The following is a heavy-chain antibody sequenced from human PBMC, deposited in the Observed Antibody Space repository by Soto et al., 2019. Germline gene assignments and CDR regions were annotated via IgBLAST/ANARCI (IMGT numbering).Heavy chain of an antibody. D-gene: IGHD1-26*01. CDR2: IYYSGSP. CDR3: ARGIKARSYYAYYYYGMDV. J-gene: IGHJ6*02. Sequence: QVQLQESGPGLVKPSETLSLTCTVSGGSVSSGGYYGGWIRQPQGKGLDGIGYIYYSGSPNYNPSLKSRVTISVDTSKNQFSLKLSSVTAADTAVYYCARGIKARSYYAYYYYGMDVWGQGTTVTVSS. V-gene: IGHV4-61*08. CDR1: GGSVSSGGYY.